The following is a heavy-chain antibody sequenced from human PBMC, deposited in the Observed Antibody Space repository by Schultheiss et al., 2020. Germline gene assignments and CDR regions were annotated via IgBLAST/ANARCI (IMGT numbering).Heavy chain of an antibody. CDR2: IYYSGST. V-gene: IGHV4-39*07. Sequence: SETLSLTCTVSGGSISSSSYYWGWIRQPPGKGLEWIGSIYYSGSTYYNPSLKSRVTISVDTSRNQFSLKLRSVTAADTAVYHCVRRPYSSSSGGFDYWGQGLLVTVSS. J-gene: IGHJ4*02. CDR3: VRRPYSSSSGGFDY. CDR1: GGSISSSSYY. D-gene: IGHD6-6*01.